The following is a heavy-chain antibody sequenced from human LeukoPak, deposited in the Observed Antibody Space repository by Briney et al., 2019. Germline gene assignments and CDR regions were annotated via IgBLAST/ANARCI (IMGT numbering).Heavy chain of an antibody. V-gene: IGHV3-9*01. CDR2: ISWNSGSI. CDR3: AKDIATGNRLYYFVY. CDR1: GFTFDDYA. J-gene: IGHJ4*02. D-gene: IGHD1-14*01. Sequence: GGSLRLSCAASGFTFDDYAMHWVRQAPGKGLEWVSGISWNSGSIGYADSVKGRFTISRDNAKNSLYLQMNSLRAEDTALYYCAKDIATGNRLYYFVYWGQGTLVTVSS.